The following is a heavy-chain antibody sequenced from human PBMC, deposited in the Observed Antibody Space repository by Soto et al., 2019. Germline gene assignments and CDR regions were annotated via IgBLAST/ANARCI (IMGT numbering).Heavy chain of an antibody. CDR3: AREPSRYYDFWSGYYGGWFDP. CDR2: IYYSGST. Sequence: PSETLSLTCAIYGGSFSDYSWTWIRQPPGKGLEWIGYIYYSGSTNYNPSLKSRVTISVDTSKNQFSLKLSSVTAADTAVYYCAREPSRYYDFWSGYYGGWFDPWGQGTLVTVSS. D-gene: IGHD3-3*01. V-gene: IGHV4-59*01. J-gene: IGHJ5*02. CDR1: GGSFSDYS.